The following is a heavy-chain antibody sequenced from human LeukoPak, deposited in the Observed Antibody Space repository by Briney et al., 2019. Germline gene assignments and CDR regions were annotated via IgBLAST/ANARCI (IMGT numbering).Heavy chain of an antibody. Sequence: SETLSLTCAVYGGSFSGYYWSWIRQPPGKGLEWIGEINHSGSTNYNPSLKSRVTISVDTSKNQFSLKLSSVTAADMAVYYCARGSPGNLFDYWGQGTLVTVSS. CDR1: GGSFSGYY. CDR3: ARGSPGNLFDY. CDR2: INHSGST. V-gene: IGHV4-34*01. J-gene: IGHJ4*02.